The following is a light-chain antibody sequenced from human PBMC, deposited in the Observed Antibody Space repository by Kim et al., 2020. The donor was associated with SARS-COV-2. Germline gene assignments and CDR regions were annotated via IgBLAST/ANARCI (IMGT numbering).Light chain of an antibody. J-gene: IGLJ2*01. CDR1: TSNSGSNY. CDR3: AAWDDSLSAVV. CDR2: RNN. Sequence: GQMVTISCSGSTSNSGSNYVYWYQQLPGTAPKLLIYRNNQRPSGVPDRFSGSKSGTSASLAISGLRSEDEADYYCAAWDDSLSAVVFGGGTKLTVL. V-gene: IGLV1-47*01.